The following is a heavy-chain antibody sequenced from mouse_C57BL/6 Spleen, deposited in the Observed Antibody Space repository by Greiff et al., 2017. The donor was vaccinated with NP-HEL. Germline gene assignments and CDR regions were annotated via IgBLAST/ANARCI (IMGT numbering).Heavy chain of an antibody. CDR3: ASDYYDYGGFAY. CDR1: GFTFSSYG. J-gene: IGHJ3*01. V-gene: IGHV5-6*01. Sequence: EVQRVESGGDLVKPGGSLKLSCAASGFTFSSYGMSWVRQTPDKRLEWVATISSGGSYTYYQDSVKGRFTISRDNAKNTLYLQLSSLKSEDTAMYYCASDYYDYGGFAYWGQGTLVTVAA. CDR2: ISSGGSYT. D-gene: IGHD2-4*01.